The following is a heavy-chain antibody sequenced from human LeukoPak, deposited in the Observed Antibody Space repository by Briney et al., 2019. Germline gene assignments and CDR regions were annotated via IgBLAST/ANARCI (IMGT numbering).Heavy chain of an antibody. CDR3: ARDLGSSDSSGYDY. CDR1: GFTFSSYR. D-gene: IGHD3-22*01. V-gene: IGHV3-21*01. Sequence: GGSLRLSCAASGFTFSSYRMNWVRQAPGKGLEWVSSISSSSSYIYYADSVKGRFTISRDNAKNSLYLQMNSLRAEDTAVYYCARDLGSSDSSGYDYWGQGTLVTVSS. J-gene: IGHJ4*02. CDR2: ISSSSSYI.